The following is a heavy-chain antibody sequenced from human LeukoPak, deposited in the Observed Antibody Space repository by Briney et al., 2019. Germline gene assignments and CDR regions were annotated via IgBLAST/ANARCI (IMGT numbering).Heavy chain of an antibody. Sequence: SGPALAKPTQTHTLTCTFSGFSLSTSGMSVSWIRQPPGKALEWLARIDWDDGKFYSTLLKTRLTNSKHTTKKQVVLTMTNMPPVGTGTYFWARIDSSGGPPQMDYWGRGILVTVSS. D-gene: IGHD6-19*01. CDR2: IDWDDGK. CDR3: ARIDSSGGPPQMDY. V-gene: IGHV2-70*17. CDR1: GFSLSTSGMS. J-gene: IGHJ4*02.